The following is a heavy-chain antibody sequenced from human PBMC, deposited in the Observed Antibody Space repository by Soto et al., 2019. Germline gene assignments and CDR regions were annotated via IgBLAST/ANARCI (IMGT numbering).Heavy chain of an antibody. V-gene: IGHV5-51*01. CDR2: IYPGDSNA. CDR3: EREIYSSSWLNWFDP. J-gene: IGHJ5*02. D-gene: IGHD6-13*01. CDR1: GYSFTTYW. Sequence: GESLKISCKGSGYSFTTYWIGWVRQMPGKGLEWMGIIYPGDSNARYSPSFQGQVTISADKSVSTAYLQWSSLKASDTAMYYCEREIYSSSWLNWFDPWGQGTLVTVSS.